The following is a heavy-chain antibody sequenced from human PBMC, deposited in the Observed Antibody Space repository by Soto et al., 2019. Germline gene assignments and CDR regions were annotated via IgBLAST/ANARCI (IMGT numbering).Heavy chain of an antibody. J-gene: IGHJ6*02. V-gene: IGHV4-34*01. Sequence: KPSETLSLTCAVYGGSFSGYYWSWIRQPPGKGLEWIGEINHSGSTNYNPSLKSRVTISVDTSKNQFSLKLSSVTAADTAVYYCARVCITMVRGPDYGMDVWGQGTTVTVSS. CDR1: GGSFSGYY. CDR3: ARVCITMVRGPDYGMDV. CDR2: INHSGST. D-gene: IGHD3-10*01.